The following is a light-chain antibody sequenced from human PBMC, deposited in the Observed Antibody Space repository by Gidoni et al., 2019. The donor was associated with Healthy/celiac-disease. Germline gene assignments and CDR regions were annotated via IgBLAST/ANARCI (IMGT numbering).Light chain of an antibody. CDR3: QQSYSTPVT. V-gene: IGKV1-39*01. Sequence: EIQMNQFPSSLSAFVGDRVTITCRASQSISSYLNWYQQKPGKAPKLLIYAASSLQSGVPSRFSGSGSGTDFTLTISSLQPEDFATYYCQQSYSTPVTFXQXTKLEIK. CDR2: AAS. CDR1: QSISSY. J-gene: IGKJ2*01.